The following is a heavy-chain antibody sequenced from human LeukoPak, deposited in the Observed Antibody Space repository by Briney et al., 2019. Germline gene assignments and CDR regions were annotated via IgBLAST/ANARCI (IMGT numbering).Heavy chain of an antibody. D-gene: IGHD3-22*01. V-gene: IGHV3-30*04. Sequence: PGRSLRLSCAASGFTFSSYAMHWVRQAPGKGLEWVAVISYDGSNKYYADSVKGRFTISRDNSKNTLYLQMNSLRAEDTAVYYRARSNPHYYDSSGYDAFDIWGQGTMVTVSS. CDR1: GFTFSSYA. CDR3: ARSNPHYYDSSGYDAFDI. CDR2: ISYDGSNK. J-gene: IGHJ3*02.